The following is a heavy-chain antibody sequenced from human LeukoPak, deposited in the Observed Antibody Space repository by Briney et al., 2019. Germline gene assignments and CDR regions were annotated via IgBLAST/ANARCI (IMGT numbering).Heavy chain of an antibody. CDR1: GYSLGKNYY. V-gene: IGHV4-38-2*01. Sequence: SETLSLTCAVSGYSLGKNYYWGWIRQPSGKGLEWIGRIYGTGSTSYNPSLMNRVTMSVDTSKNHFSLKLTSVTAADTAVYYCARYDSRGSASTRFDYWGQGILVTISS. CDR2: IYGTGST. CDR3: ARYDSRGSASTRFDY. J-gene: IGHJ4*02. D-gene: IGHD3-16*01.